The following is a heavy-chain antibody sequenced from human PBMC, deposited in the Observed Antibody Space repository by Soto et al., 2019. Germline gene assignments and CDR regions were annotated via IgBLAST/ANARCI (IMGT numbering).Heavy chain of an antibody. J-gene: IGHJ6*02. CDR3: AGSGYYYYYGMDV. V-gene: IGHV3-30*03. CDR2: ISYDGSNK. CDR1: GFTFSSYG. D-gene: IGHD3-10*01. Sequence: QVQLVESGGGVVQPGRSLRLSCAASGFTFSSYGMHWVRQAPGKGLEWVAVISYDGSNKYYADSVKGRFTISRDNSKNTLYLQMNSLRAEDTAVYYCAGSGYYYYYGMDVWGQGTTVTVSS.